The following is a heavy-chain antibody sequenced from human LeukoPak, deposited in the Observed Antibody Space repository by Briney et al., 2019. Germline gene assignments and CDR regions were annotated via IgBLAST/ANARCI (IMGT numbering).Heavy chain of an antibody. CDR2: IGGTGTNT. CDR1: GFTFSSYA. J-gene: IGHJ4*02. CDR3: AKDLSTISPPG. V-gene: IGHV3-23*01. Sequence: GGSLRLSCAASGFTFSSYAMSWVRQAPGKGLEWVSTIGGTGTNTYYADSVKGRFTIPRDNSKNTLYLQMNSLRAEDTAVYYCAKDLSTISPPGWGQGTLVTVSS. D-gene: IGHD2-2*01.